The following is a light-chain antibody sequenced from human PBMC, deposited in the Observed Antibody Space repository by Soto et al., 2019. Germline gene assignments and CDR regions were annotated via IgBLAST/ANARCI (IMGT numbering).Light chain of an antibody. CDR3: SSFTISRNTVI. CDR2: DVS. CDR1: SSDLDGYNY. V-gene: IGLV2-14*01. J-gene: IGLJ2*01. Sequence: QSVLTQPAFVSGPPGQSISISCAGPSSDLDGYNYVSWYQYHPGKAPKLMIHDVSNRPSGISNRFSGSKSGNTASLTISGLQAEDEADYYCSSFTISRNTVIFGGGTKVPVL.